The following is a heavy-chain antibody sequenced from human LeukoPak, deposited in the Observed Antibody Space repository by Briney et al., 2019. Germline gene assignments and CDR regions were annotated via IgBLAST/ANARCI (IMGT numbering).Heavy chain of an antibody. CDR2: IYSGGST. J-gene: IGHJ4*02. D-gene: IGHD3-22*01. V-gene: IGHV3-53*01. CDR3: ARMAYYYDSSGYYSTFDY. Sequence: GSLRLSCAASGFTVSSNYMSWVRQAPGKGLEWVSVIYSGGSTYYADSVKGRFTISRDNSKNTLYLQMNSLRAEDTAVYYCARMAYYYDSSGYYSTFDYWGQGTLVTVSS. CDR1: GFTVSSNY.